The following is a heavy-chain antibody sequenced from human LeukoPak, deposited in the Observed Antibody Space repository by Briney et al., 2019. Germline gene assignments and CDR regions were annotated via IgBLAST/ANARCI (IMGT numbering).Heavy chain of an antibody. V-gene: IGHV3-23*01. CDR1: GFTFSSYA. Sequence: GGSLRLSCAASGFTFSSYAMSWVRQAPGKGLEWVSAISGSGGSTYYADSVKGRFTISRDNSKNTLYLQMNSLRAEDTAVYYCAKDLGFRQQLYDYWGQRTLITVSS. J-gene: IGHJ4*02. CDR3: AKDLGFRQQLYDY. CDR2: ISGSGGST. D-gene: IGHD6-13*01.